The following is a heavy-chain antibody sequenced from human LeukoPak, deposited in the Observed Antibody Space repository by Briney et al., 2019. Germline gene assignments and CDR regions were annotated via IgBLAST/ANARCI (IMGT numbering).Heavy chain of an antibody. V-gene: IGHV3-7*01. J-gene: IGHJ4*02. CDR2: IKQDGSEK. CDR3: ARGRYGSGSYPIFDY. Sequence: PGGSLRLSCAASGFTFSSYWMSWVRQAPGKGLEWVANIKQDGSEKYYVDSVKGRFTISRDNAKNSLYLQMNSLRAEDTAVYYCARGRYGSGSYPIFDYWGQGTLVTVSS. CDR1: GFTFSSYW. D-gene: IGHD3-10*01.